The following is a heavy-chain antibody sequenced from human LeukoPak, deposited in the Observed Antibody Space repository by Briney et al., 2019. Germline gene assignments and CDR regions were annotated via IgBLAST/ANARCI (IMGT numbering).Heavy chain of an antibody. Sequence: SETLSLTCTVSGGSISSGGYYWSWIRQHPGKGLEWIGYIYYSGSTYYNPSLKSRVTMSVDTSKNQFSLKLSSVTAADTAVYYCARDQFDYMDVWGKGTTVTVSS. V-gene: IGHV4-31*03. CDR3: ARDQFDYMDV. J-gene: IGHJ6*03. CDR1: GGSISSGGYY. CDR2: IYYSGST. D-gene: IGHD3-10*01.